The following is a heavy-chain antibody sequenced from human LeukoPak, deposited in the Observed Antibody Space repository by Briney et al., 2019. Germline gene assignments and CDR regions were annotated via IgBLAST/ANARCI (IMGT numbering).Heavy chain of an antibody. CDR1: GFTFNRYN. CDR3: ARDRTTVTAYFDY. Sequence: GGSLRLSCAASGFTFNRYNMNWVRRAPGKGLEWVSSISTSSSYIYYADSVKGRFTISRDNAKNSLYLQMNSLRAEDTAVYYCARDRTTVTAYFDYWGQGTMVTVSS. CDR2: ISTSSSYI. J-gene: IGHJ4*02. V-gene: IGHV3-21*01. D-gene: IGHD4-17*01.